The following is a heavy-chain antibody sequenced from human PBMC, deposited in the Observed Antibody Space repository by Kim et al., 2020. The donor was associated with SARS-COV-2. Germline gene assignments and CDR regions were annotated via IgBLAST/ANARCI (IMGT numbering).Heavy chain of an antibody. D-gene: IGHD3-10*01. V-gene: IGHV3-11*05. Sequence: GQFTISRDNAKNSLNLQMNSLRAEDTAVYYCARDTPTYYYGSGSSNWFDPWGQGTLVTVSS. J-gene: IGHJ5*02. CDR3: ARDTPTYYYGSGSSNWFDP.